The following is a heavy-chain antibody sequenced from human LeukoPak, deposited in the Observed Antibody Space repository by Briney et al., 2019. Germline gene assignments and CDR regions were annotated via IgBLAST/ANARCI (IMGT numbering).Heavy chain of an antibody. CDR1: GFTFSSYE. Sequence: PGGSLRLSCAASGFTFSSYEMHWVRQAPGKGLEWISYISSSGSTIYYADSVKGRFTISRDNGKNSLYLQMNSLRVEDTAVYYCARVHYNTAMVDIDYWGQGTLVTVSS. D-gene: IGHD5-18*01. V-gene: IGHV3-48*03. CDR2: ISSSGSTI. CDR3: ARVHYNTAMVDIDY. J-gene: IGHJ4*02.